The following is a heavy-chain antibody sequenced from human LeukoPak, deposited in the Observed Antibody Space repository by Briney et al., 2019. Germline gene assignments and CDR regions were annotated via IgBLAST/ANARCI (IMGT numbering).Heavy chain of an antibody. CDR3: ASLTVANTFDL. CDR2: ISSSSSHK. CDR1: GFTFSSYS. D-gene: IGHD5-12*01. Sequence: GGSLRLSCAASGFTFSSYSMNWVRQAPGKGLEWVSSISSSSSHKYHADSVKGRFTISRDNSKNTMDLRMNSLRAEDTAVYYCASLTVANTFDLWGQGTMVTVSS. V-gene: IGHV3-21*01. J-gene: IGHJ3*01.